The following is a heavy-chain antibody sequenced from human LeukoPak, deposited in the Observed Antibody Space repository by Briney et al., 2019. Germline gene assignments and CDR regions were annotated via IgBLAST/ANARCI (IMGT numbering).Heavy chain of an antibody. Sequence: GGSLRLSCAASGFTFSDYYMSWIRQAPGKGLEWVSYISSSGSTIYYADSVKGRFTISRDNAKNSLYLQMNSLRAEDTAVYYCAKSYYYYYYMDVWGKGTTVTISS. CDR2: ISSSGSTI. CDR3: AKSYYYYYYMDV. J-gene: IGHJ6*03. D-gene: IGHD3/OR15-3a*01. V-gene: IGHV3-11*01. CDR1: GFTFSDYY.